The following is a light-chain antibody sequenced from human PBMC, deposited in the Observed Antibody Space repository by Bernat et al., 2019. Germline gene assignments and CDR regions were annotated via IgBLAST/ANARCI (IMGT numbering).Light chain of an antibody. V-gene: IGKV1-9*01. Sequence: DIQLTQSPPFLSASVGDRVTITGRASQVIGIYLDWYQQKPGKAPKLLIYGASTLQTGVPSRFSGSGSGTEFTLTINNLQPEDFATFYCQHLNNFPITFGQGTRLEI. J-gene: IGKJ5*01. CDR3: QHLNNFPIT. CDR2: GAS. CDR1: QVIGIY.